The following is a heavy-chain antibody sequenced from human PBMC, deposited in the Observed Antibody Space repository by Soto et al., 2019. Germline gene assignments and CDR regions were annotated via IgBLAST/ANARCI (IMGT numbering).Heavy chain of an antibody. CDR3: ASDGNYGSRRGPNWYFDL. Sequence: EVQLVESGGGLVQPGGSLRLSCAAYGFTFRTDDMHWVRQVTGKGLEWVSAIGTTGDTYYPGSVKGRFTISRDDANNSLYLQMNSRGAGDTAVYYCASDGNYGSRRGPNWYFDLWGRGTGGTVSS. D-gene: IGHD3-10*01. CDR2: IGTTGDT. CDR1: GFTFRTDD. J-gene: IGHJ2*01. V-gene: IGHV3-13*04.